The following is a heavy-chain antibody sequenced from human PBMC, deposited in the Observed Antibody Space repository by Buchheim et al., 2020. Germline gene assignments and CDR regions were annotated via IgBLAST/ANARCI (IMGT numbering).Heavy chain of an antibody. CDR3: ASSGYNFVPFYFDD. CDR2: ISGGGDRT. CDR1: GFTFSSFV. J-gene: IGHJ4*02. Sequence: EVQLLESGGDLVQPGGSLRLSCAASGFTFSSFVMTWVRQAPGKGLEWVSSISGGGDRTFYAASVKGRFTISRDNSKNTLYLQMNSVRAEDTAIYYCASSGYNFVPFYFDDWGQGTL. V-gene: IGHV3-23*01. D-gene: IGHD5-18*01.